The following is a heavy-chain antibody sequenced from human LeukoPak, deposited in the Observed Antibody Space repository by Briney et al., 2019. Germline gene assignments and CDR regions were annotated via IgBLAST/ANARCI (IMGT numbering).Heavy chain of an antibody. CDR1: GFTFNTYA. Sequence: GGSLRLSCAASGFTFNTYAMTWVRQAPGKGLEWVSVISGSINTSYYADSVKGRFTISRDNSKNTLYLQMNSLRAEDTAVYYCAKIKGATLGWFDPWGQGTLVTVSS. CDR3: AKIKGATLGWFDP. J-gene: IGHJ5*02. D-gene: IGHD1-26*01. CDR2: ISGSINTS. V-gene: IGHV3-23*01.